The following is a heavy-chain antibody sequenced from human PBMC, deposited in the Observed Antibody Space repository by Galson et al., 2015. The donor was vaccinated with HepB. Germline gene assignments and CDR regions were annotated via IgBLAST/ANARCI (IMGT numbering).Heavy chain of an antibody. Sequence: SLRLSCAASGLTFSSYGMHWVRQAPGKGLEWVAVIWYDGSDKYYADSVKGRFSIFRDNSKNTLYLQMNSLRAEDTAVYYCARERINIAGEGSALDIWGQGTMVTVSS. V-gene: IGHV3-33*01. J-gene: IGHJ3*02. CDR1: GLTFSSYG. D-gene: IGHD6-13*01. CDR2: IWYDGSDK. CDR3: ARERINIAGEGSALDI.